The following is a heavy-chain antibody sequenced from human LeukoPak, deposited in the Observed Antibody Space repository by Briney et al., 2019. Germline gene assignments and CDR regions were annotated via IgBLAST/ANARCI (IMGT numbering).Heavy chain of an antibody. J-gene: IGHJ4*02. V-gene: IGHV3-33*06. CDR1: GFTFSSYG. CDR2: IWYDGSNK. D-gene: IGHD2/OR15-2a*01. Sequence: PGGSLRLSCAASGFTFSSYGMHWVRQAPGKGLEWVAVIWYDGSNKYYADSVKGRFTISRDNSENTLYLQMNSLRAEDTAVYYCAKVSTRAAHFDYWGQGTLVTVSS. CDR3: AKVSTRAAHFDY.